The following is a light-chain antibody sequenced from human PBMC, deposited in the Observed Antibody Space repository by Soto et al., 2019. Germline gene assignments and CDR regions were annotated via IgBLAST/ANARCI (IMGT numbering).Light chain of an antibody. Sequence: EIVMTQSPATLSVSPGERATLSCRASQSVSSNLAWYQQKPGQAPRLLIYGASTRATGIPARFSGSGSGTEFTLTISSLQAEDLAVYDCQQYNNWPSTFGQGTKLEIK. CDR3: QQYNNWPST. CDR2: GAS. V-gene: IGKV3-15*01. CDR1: QSVSSN. J-gene: IGKJ2*01.